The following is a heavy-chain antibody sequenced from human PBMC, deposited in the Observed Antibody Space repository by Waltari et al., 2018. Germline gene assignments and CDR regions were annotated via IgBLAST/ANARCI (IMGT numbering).Heavy chain of an antibody. CDR2: FVYNANT. CDR1: GDSISSTSYY. J-gene: IGHJ4*02. CDR3: ARPGRVGGGSLMALDY. Sequence: QLHLQESGPGLVKPSETLSLTCSVSGDSISSTSYYWGWIRQPPGKGLEWIRSFVYNANTYYNPSLKSRVSISIDTSKNHFSLQLMSVTAADTAIYYCARPGRVGGGSLMALDYWGQGTLVTVSS. V-gene: IGHV4-39*02. D-gene: IGHD2-15*01.